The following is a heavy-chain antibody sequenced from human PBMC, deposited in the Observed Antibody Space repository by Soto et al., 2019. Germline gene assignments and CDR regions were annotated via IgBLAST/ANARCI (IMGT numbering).Heavy chain of an antibody. J-gene: IGHJ5*02. CDR1: GFTFRDYA. Sequence: QVQLVESGGGVVQPGSSLRLTCAASGFTFRDYAMHWVRQAPGRGLEWVAVISNDGSYKNYADSVRGRFTISRDNSKNMVYVQMKSLVTDDTADYYCAKKGRAGCGTSSCYGWFDPWVQGTLVSVSS. CDR2: ISNDGSYK. CDR3: AKKGRAGCGTSSCYGWFDP. V-gene: IGHV3-30*18. D-gene: IGHD2-2*01.